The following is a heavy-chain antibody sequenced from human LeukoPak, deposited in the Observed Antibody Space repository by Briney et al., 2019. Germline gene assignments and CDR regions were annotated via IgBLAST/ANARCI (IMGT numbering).Heavy chain of an antibody. CDR1: GGSISSGGYS. V-gene: IGHV4-30-2*01. CDR2: IYHSGST. J-gene: IGHJ5*02. Sequence: SETLSLTCAVSGGSISSGGYSWSWIRQPPGKGLEWIGYIYHSGSTYYNPSLKSRVTISVDTSKNQFSLKLSSVTAADTAVYYCARRIPAAIISWFDPWGQGTLVTVSS. CDR3: ARRIPAAIISWFDP. D-gene: IGHD2-2*01.